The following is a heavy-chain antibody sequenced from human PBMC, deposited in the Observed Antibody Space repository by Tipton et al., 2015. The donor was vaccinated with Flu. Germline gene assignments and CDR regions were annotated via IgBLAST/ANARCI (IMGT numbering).Heavy chain of an antibody. CDR3: ARDQGFGDGLTYDYYDMDV. D-gene: IGHD3-10*01. CDR1: GDSISSSSHY. V-gene: IGHV4-39*07. Sequence: TLSLTCSVSGDSISSSSHYWAWIRQPPGKGLEWIATAYYTESAHYNPSLKSRISISVDTSRNQFSLRLNSLTAANTAVYYCARDQGFGDGLTYDYYDMDVWGQGTTVTVSS. J-gene: IGHJ6*02. CDR2: AYYTESA.